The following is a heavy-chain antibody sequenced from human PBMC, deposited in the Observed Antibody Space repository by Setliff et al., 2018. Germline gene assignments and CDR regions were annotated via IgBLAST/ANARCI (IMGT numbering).Heavy chain of an antibody. J-gene: IGHJ4*02. D-gene: IGHD6-19*01. CDR3: ARAISGWYSAHY. CDR1: GGSISSGGYY. V-gene: IGHV4-31*03. Sequence: ASETLSLTCTVSGGSISSGGYYWSWIRQHPGKGLEWIGYIYYSGSTSYYNPSLKSRVTISVDTSKNQFSLKLSSVPAADTAVYYCARAISGWYSAHYWGQGTPVTVSS. CDR2: IYYSGSTS.